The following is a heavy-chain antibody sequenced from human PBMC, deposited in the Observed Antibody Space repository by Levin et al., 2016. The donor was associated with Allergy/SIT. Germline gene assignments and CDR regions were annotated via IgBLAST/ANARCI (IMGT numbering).Heavy chain of an antibody. CDR3: ALVDYGGYSRTDY. CDR1: AGSVSSDSDY. CDR2: LSASGAA. J-gene: IGHJ4*02. Sequence: SETLSLTCSVSAGSVSSDSDYWSWIRQSPGNGLEFIGYLSASGAATYNTALKSRVIMSLDTSRNQFSLNLSSVTAADTAVYYCALVDYGGYSRTDYWGQGTLVTVSS. V-gene: IGHV4-61*01. D-gene: IGHD4-23*01.